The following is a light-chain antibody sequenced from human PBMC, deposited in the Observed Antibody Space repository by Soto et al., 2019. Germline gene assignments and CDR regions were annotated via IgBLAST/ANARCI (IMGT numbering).Light chain of an antibody. V-gene: IGLV2-14*01. J-gene: IGLJ2*01. CDR2: DVT. CDR3: SSYTTGSTLV. Sequence: QSALTQPASVSGSPGQSITISCTGTSSDVGAYDFVSWYQHSPGKAPKLVTFDVTHRPPGISDRFSGSKSANTASLTISGLQAADEAFYYCSSYTTGSTLVFGGGTKLTVL. CDR1: SSDVGAYDF.